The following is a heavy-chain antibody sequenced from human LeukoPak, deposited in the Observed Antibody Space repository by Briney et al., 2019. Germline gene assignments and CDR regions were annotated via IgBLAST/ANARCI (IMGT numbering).Heavy chain of an antibody. CDR1: GFTFSRDW. V-gene: IGHV3-74*01. CDR2: INSDGSTT. CDR3: AKDSRYSGYDPHFDY. Sequence: GGSLRLSCAASGFTFSRDWMHWVRQAPGKGLVWVSRINSDGSTTNYADSVKGRFTISRDNAKNTLYLHMNSLRAEDTALYYCAKDSRYSGYDPHFDYWGQGTLVTVSS. J-gene: IGHJ4*02. D-gene: IGHD5-12*01.